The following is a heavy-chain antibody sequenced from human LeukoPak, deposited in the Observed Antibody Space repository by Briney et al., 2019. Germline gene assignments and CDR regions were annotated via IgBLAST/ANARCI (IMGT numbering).Heavy chain of an antibody. CDR2: IIPILGIA. J-gene: IGHJ4*02. V-gene: IGHV1-69*04. CDR3: ARIHYDSSGYYDFDY. Sequence: ASVKVSCKASGCTFSSYAISWVRQAPGQGLEWMGRIIPILGIANYAQKFQGRVTTTADKSTSTAYMELSSLRSEDTAVYYCARIHYDSSGYYDFDYWGQGTLVTVSS. D-gene: IGHD3-22*01. CDR1: GCTFSSYA.